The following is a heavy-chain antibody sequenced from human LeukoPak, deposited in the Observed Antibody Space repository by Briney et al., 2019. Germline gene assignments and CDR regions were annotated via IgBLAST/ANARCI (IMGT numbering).Heavy chain of an antibody. D-gene: IGHD5-18*01. CDR1: GFAVSSDY. CDR2: IYSGGST. CDR3: GRHLWVSIDTAMVDGALDM. J-gene: IGHJ3*02. V-gene: IGHV3-53*01. Sequence: PGGSLRLSCAASGFAVSSDYMSSVRQAPGKGLEWVSVIYSGGSTYYADSVKGRFTISRDNSTNTLYLQMNSLRAEDSALYYRGRHLWVSIDTAMVDGALDMWGNGKLVTVSS.